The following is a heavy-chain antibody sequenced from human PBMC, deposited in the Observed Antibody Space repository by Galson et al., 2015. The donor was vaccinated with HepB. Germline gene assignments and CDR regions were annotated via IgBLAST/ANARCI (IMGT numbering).Heavy chain of an antibody. CDR3: AKNLHNWNFPYYHAMDV. CDR2: INWNSDSI. Sequence: SLRLSCAASGFIFDDYAMHWVRQAPGKGLEWVSDINWNSDSIGYADSVKGRFTISRDNAKNSLYLQMNSLRPEDTALYYCAKNLHNWNFPYYHAMDVWGQGTTVTVSS. J-gene: IGHJ6*02. V-gene: IGHV3-9*01. D-gene: IGHD1-7*01. CDR1: GFIFDDYA.